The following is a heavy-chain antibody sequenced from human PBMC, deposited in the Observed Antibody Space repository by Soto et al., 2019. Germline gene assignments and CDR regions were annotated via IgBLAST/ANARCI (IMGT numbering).Heavy chain of an antibody. D-gene: IGHD4-17*01. J-gene: IGHJ6*02. V-gene: IGHV4-59*08. CDR2: VYYTGDT. CDR3: LRHGIDYLHGLVDV. CDR1: SGPDRSHN. Sequence: QVQLQQSGPRLVKPSETLSLTCTVSSGPDRSHNWGWIRQPPGRGLEWIGYVYYTGDTAYNPSLSGRVTISADTSTNDISLTLNSVTAAATAVYYCLRHGIDYLHGLVDVWGQGTTVSVSS.